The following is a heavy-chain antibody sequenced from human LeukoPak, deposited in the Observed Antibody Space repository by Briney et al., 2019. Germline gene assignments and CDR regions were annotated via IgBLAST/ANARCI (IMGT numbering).Heavy chain of an antibody. CDR1: GFMVSRNY. Sequence: PGGSLRLSCAASGFMVSRNYMSWVRQAPGKGLEWVSVMYTGGSTYYADSVKGRFTISRDNSKNTLNLHMNMLRAEDTALYYCARRISGASYAFDIWGQGTIVTVSS. CDR2: MYTGGST. CDR3: ARRISGASYAFDI. V-gene: IGHV3-53*01. J-gene: IGHJ3*02.